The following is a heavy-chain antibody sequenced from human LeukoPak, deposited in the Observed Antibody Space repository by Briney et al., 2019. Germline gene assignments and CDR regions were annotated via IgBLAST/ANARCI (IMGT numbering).Heavy chain of an antibody. Sequence: ASVKVSCKASGYTFSGYFMHWVRQAPGQGLEWMGRINPGSGDTEFAQKFQGRVTITRDTSISKAYMEVSGLTFDDTAIYYCARDLSSTPNWELDHWGQGTLVTVSS. J-gene: IGHJ5*02. CDR2: INPGSGDT. V-gene: IGHV1-2*06. D-gene: IGHD7-27*01. CDR3: ARDLSSTPNWELDH. CDR1: GYTFSGYF.